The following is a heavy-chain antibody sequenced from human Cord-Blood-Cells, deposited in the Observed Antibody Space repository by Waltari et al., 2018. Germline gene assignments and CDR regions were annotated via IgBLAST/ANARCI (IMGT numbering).Heavy chain of an antibody. D-gene: IGHD2-2*01. Sequence: QVQLQQLGAGLLKPSETLSLPCAVYGGSFSGYYWSWIRQPPGKGLEWFGEINHSGSTNYNPSLKSRVTISVDTSKNQFSLKLSSVTAADTAVYYCARRAAAIYWGQGTLVTVSS. CDR3: ARRAAAIY. CDR2: INHSGST. J-gene: IGHJ4*02. V-gene: IGHV4-34*01. CDR1: GGSFSGYY.